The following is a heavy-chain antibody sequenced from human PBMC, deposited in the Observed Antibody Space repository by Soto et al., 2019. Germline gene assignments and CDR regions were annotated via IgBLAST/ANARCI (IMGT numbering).Heavy chain of an antibody. J-gene: IGHJ5*02. D-gene: IGHD6-13*01. CDR3: ATLGWYSSSWYSWFDP. V-gene: IGHV4-34*01. CDR1: GGSFSGYY. Sequence: SETLSLTCAVYGGSFSGYYWSWIRQPPGKGLEWIGEINHSGSTSYNPSLKSRVTISVDTSKNQFSLKLSSVTAADTAVYYCATLGWYSSSWYSWFDPWGQGTLVTVSS. CDR2: INHSGST.